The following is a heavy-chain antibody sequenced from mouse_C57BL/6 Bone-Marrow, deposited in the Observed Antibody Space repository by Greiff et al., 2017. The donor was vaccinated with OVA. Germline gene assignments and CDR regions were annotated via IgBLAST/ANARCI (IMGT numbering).Heavy chain of an antibody. V-gene: IGHV1-9*01. Sequence: QVQLQQPGAELMKPGASVKLSCKATGYTFTGYWIEWVKQRPGHGLEWIGEILPAGGSTNYNEKFKGKATFTADKSSNTAYMQLSSLTTEDSAIYYCAALHYYGMAYWGQGTLVTVSA. D-gene: IGHD1-2*01. CDR2: ILPAGGST. J-gene: IGHJ3*01. CDR1: GYTFTGYW. CDR3: AALHYYGMAY.